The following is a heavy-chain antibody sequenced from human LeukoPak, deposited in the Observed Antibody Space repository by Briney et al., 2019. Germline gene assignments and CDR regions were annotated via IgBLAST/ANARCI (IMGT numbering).Heavy chain of an antibody. CDR3: ARVGSDDYYMDV. D-gene: IGHD6-25*01. J-gene: IGHJ6*03. CDR1: SASISGYY. V-gene: IGHV4-59*01. CDR2: IYYRGNT. Sequence: SETLSLTCTVSSASISGYYWSWIRQPPGKGLEWIGYIYYRGNTKYNPSLKSRVTISVDTSKNQFSLKLSSVTAADTALYYCARVGSDDYYMDVWGKGTTVTVSS.